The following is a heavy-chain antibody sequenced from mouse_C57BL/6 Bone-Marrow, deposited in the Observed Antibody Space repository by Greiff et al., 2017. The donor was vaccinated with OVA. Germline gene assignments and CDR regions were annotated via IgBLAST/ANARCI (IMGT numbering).Heavy chain of an antibody. CDR2: FYPGSGSI. CDR1: GYTFTEYT. Sequence: VQLQQSGAELVKPGASVKLSCKASGYTFTEYTIHWVKQRSGQGLEWIGWFYPGSGSIKYNEKFKDKATLTADKSSSTVYMELSRLTSEDSAVYFCARHEEGAAQAKGPWFAYWGQGTLVTVSA. J-gene: IGHJ3*01. D-gene: IGHD3-2*02. V-gene: IGHV1-62-2*01. CDR3: ARHEEGAAQAKGPWFAY.